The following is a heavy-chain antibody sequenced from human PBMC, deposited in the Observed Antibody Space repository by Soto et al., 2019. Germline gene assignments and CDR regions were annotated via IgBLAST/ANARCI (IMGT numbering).Heavy chain of an antibody. CDR1: GFTFHIYP. J-gene: IGHJ4*02. CDR2: ISRGSDDT. D-gene: IGHD6-19*01. Sequence: EVQLLESGGGLVQPGGSLRLSCAASGFTFHIYPMSWVRQTPGKGLEWVSTISRGSDDTQYADSVKGRFTLTRDDSKQMLFLQLNGLRAEDSAVYYCATRGERWLPEDYWGQGTLVTLSS. CDR3: ATRGERWLPEDY. V-gene: IGHV3-23*01.